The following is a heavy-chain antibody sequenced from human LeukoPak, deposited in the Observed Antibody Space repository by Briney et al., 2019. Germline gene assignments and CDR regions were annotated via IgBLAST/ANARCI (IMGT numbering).Heavy chain of an antibody. Sequence: GGSLRLSRAASGFTFSSYAMSWVRQAPGKGLEWVSAISGSGGSTYYADSVKGRFTISRDNSKNTLYLQMNSLRAEDTAVYYCAKGAGYSSGWSKGAYYFDYWGQGTLVTVSS. J-gene: IGHJ4*02. CDR2: ISGSGGST. D-gene: IGHD6-19*01. CDR1: GFTFSSYA. V-gene: IGHV3-23*01. CDR3: AKGAGYSSGWSKGAYYFDY.